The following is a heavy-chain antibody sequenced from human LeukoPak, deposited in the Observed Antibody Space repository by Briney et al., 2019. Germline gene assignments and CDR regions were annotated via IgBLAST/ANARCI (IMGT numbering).Heavy chain of an antibody. D-gene: IGHD3-3*01. CDR2: INTGNGNT. CDR1: GYAFTSYA. V-gene: IGHV1-3*03. Sequence: ASVKVSFKASGYAFTSYALHWGRQAPGQRREWMGWINTGNGNTKYSQEFQGRVTITRDTSATTAYIELSSLRSEDMAVYYCAKDRVPYDFWSGSIGDYFDYWGQGTLVTVSS. CDR3: AKDRVPYDFWSGSIGDYFDY. J-gene: IGHJ4*02.